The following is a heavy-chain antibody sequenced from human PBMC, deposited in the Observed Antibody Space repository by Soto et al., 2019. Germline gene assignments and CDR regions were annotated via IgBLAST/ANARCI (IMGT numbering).Heavy chain of an antibody. CDR1: GGSISSYD. V-gene: IGHV4-59*01. J-gene: IGHJ4*02. D-gene: IGHD6-13*01. CDR2: IYYSGST. CDR3: ARVRDSSSWYSPYYFDY. Sequence: SETLSLTCTVSGGSISSYDWSWIRQPPGKGLEWIGYIYYSGSTNYNPSLKSRVTISVDTSKNQFSLKLSSVTAADTAVYYCARVRDSSSWYSPYYFDYWGQGTLLTVSS.